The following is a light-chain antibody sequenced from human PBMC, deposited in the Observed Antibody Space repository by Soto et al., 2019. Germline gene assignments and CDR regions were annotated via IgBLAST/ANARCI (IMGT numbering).Light chain of an antibody. J-gene: IGKJ4*01. CDR1: QGIGIY. CDR3: QHYYNYTRT. Sequence: DIHLTQSPSFLAASVGDRVTVPXRASQGIGIYLAWYQQDQGXAPKXXXYDXSTLQSGVPARLSGSGSGSDFTLTITSLQSEDFANYYCQHYYNYTRTFGGGTKVDIK. CDR2: DXS. V-gene: IGKV1-9*01.